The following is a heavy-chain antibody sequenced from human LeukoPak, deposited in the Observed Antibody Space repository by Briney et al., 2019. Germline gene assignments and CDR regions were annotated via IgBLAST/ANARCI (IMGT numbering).Heavy chain of an antibody. CDR3: ARRPTYYYDRYFDY. D-gene: IGHD3-22*01. V-gene: IGHV4-34*01. J-gene: IGHJ4*02. CDR2: INHSGST. Sequence: SETLSLTCAVYGGSFSGYYWSWIRQPPGKGLEWIGEINHSGSTNYNPSLKSRVTISVDTSKNQFSLKLSSVTAADTAVYYCARRPTYYYDRYFDYWGQGTLVTVSS. CDR1: GGSFSGYY.